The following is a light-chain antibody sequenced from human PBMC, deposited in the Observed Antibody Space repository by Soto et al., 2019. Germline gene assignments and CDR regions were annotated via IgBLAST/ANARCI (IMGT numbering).Light chain of an antibody. CDR1: QSVSGN. J-gene: IGKJ1*01. Sequence: EIVMTQSPVTLSVSPGERATLSCRSSQSVSGNYIAWYQQKPGQAPRLLIYGASTRATGIPGRFTDSGSGTEFSLSITSLQSEDFAVYYCQQYSAWPLTFGQGTTVEIK. CDR3: QQYSAWPLT. V-gene: IGKV3-15*01. CDR2: GAS.